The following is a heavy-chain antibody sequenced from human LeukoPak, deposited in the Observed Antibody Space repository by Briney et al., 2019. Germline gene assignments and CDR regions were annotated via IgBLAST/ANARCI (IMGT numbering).Heavy chain of an antibody. Sequence: PGGSLRLSCAASGFSFSRYAMSWVRQGPGKGLEWVANIKPDGSEKYYVDSVKGRFTISRDNAKNSVHLQMNSLRAEDTAVYYCARGSGRTLDYWGQGTLVTVSS. CDR2: IKPDGSEK. CDR3: ARGSGRTLDY. D-gene: IGHD3-10*01. CDR1: GFSFSRYA. V-gene: IGHV3-7*04. J-gene: IGHJ4*02.